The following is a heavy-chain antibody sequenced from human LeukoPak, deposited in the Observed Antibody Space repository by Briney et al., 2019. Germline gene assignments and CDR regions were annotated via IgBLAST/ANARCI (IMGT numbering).Heavy chain of an antibody. J-gene: IGHJ5*02. CDR3: ARLITMVRGVQFDP. CDR2: INPNSGGT. Sequence: ASVKVSCKASGYTFTGYYMHWVRQAPGQGLEWMGWINPNSGGTNYAQKLQGRVTMTTDTSTSTAYMELRSLRSDDTAVYYCARLITMVRGVQFDPWGQGTLVTVSS. D-gene: IGHD3-10*01. V-gene: IGHV1-2*02. CDR1: GYTFTGYY.